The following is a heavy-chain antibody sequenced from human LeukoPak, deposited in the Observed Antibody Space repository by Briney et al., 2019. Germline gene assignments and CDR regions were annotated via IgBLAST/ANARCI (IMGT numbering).Heavy chain of an antibody. D-gene: IGHD3-16*02. CDR1: GFTFSGSA. V-gene: IGHV3-73*01. CDR2: IRSKGNNYAT. Sequence: SGGSLKLSCAASGFTFSGSAMHWVRQASGKGLEWVGRIRSKGNNYATAYAASVKGRFTISRDDSKNTAYLQMNSLKTEDTAVYYCARSLDWYLDLWGRGTLVTVSS. CDR3: ARSLDWYLDL. J-gene: IGHJ2*01.